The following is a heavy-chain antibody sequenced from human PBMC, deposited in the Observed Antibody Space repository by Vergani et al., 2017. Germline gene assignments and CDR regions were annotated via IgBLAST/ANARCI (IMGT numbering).Heavy chain of an antibody. CDR1: GFTFSSYE. J-gene: IGHJ3*02. D-gene: IGHD3-22*01. CDR2: ISSSGSTT. CDR3: AGDSAYYDSSGASGGDAFDS. Sequence: EVQLVESGGGLVQPGGSLRLSCAASGFTFSSYEMNWVRQAPGKGLEWVAYISSSGSTTYYADSVKGRFTISRDNAKNSLYLQMNSLRAEDTAVYYCAGDSAYYDSSGASGGDAFDSWGQGTMVTVSS. V-gene: IGHV3-48*03.